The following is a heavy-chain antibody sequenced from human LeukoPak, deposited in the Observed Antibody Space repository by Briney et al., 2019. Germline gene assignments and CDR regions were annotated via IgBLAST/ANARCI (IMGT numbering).Heavy chain of an antibody. Sequence: GGSLRLSCAASGFSFSSFAMSWVRQAPGKGLEWVSAISGSGESTYYEDSVKGRFTISRDNSKNTVDVQMNSLRAEDTAVYYCAKDVGGTNFHYMDVWGKGTTVIVSS. CDR3: AKDVGGTNFHYMDV. CDR2: ISGSGEST. V-gene: IGHV3-23*01. CDR1: GFSFSSFA. D-gene: IGHD1-26*01. J-gene: IGHJ6*03.